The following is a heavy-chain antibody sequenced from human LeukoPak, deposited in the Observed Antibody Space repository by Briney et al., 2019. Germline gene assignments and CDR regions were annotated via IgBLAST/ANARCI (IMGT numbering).Heavy chain of an antibody. V-gene: IGHV3-23*01. CDR3: AKLSSYSSPSY. CDR1: EFTFTTYA. D-gene: IGHD6-6*01. J-gene: IGHJ4*02. Sequence: GGSLRLSCAASEFTFTTYAMSWVRQAPGKGLEWVSAVTGTGGSTYYADSVKGRFTISRGNSKNTVYLQMNRLKTEDTAVYYCAKLSSYSSPSYWGQGTLVTVSS. CDR2: VTGTGGST.